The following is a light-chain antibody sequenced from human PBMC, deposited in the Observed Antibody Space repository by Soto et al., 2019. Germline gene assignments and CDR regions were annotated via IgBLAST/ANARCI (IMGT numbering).Light chain of an antibody. J-gene: IGKJ1*01. CDR3: QQYGYSRT. CDR1: QNGSSSY. V-gene: IGKV3-20*01. Sequence: IVLTRSPATLSLSPGGRAPLSRRASQNGSSSYLAWYQQKPGQAPRLLIYEASTRATGIPDRFSGSGSGTDFTLTISRLEPEDFAVYYCQQYGYSRTFGQGTTVDIK. CDR2: EAS.